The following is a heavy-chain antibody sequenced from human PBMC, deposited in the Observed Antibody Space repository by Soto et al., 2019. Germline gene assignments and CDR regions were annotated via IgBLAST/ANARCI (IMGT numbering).Heavy chain of an antibody. CDR2: INHSGST. D-gene: IGHD6-19*01. CDR1: GGSFSGYY. Sequence: SETLSLTCAVYGGSFSGYYWSWIRQPPGKGLEWIGEINHSGSTNYNPSLKSRVTISVDTSKNQFSLKLSSVTAADTAVYYCARGIEQWLENWFDPWGQGALVTVSS. CDR3: ARGIEQWLENWFDP. J-gene: IGHJ5*02. V-gene: IGHV4-34*01.